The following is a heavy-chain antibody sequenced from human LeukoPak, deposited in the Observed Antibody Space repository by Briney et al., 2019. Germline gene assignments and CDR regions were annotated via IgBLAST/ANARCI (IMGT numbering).Heavy chain of an antibody. V-gene: IGHV3-13*05. CDR2: IGTVGDP. J-gene: IGHJ3*02. CDR1: GFTFSRYD. D-gene: IGHD3-3*01. CDR3: ARGFLGDAFDI. Sequence: GGSLRLSCAASGFTFSRYDMHWVRQATGKGLEWVSAIGTVGDPYYPGSVKGRFTISRENAKNSLYLQMNSLRAGDTAVYYCARGFLGDAFDIWGQGTMVTVSS.